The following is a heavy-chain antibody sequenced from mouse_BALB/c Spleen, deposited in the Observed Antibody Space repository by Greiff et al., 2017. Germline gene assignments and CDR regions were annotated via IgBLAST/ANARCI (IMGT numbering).Heavy chain of an antibody. D-gene: IGHD3-1*01. V-gene: IGHV5-6*01. J-gene: IGHJ2*01. CDR1: GFTFSSYG. CDR2: ISSGGSYT. CDR3: ARQARASYYFDY. Sequence: EVKLMESGGDLVKPGGSLKLSCAASGFTFSSYGMSWVRQTPDKRLEWVATISSGGSYTYYPDSVKGRFTISRDNAKNTLYLQMSSLKSEDTAMYYCARQARASYYFDYWGQGTTLTVSS.